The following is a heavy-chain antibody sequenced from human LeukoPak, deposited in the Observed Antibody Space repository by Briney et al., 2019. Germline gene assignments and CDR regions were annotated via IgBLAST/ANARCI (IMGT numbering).Heavy chain of an antibody. CDR2: IGSSGTTI. V-gene: IGHV3-48*03. J-gene: IGHJ4*02. Sequence: GGSLRLSCAASGFTFSSYEMNWVRQAPGKGLEWVSYIGSSGTTIYYADSVKGRFTISRDNAKNSLYLQMNSLSAEDTAVYYCAREEGGNYFDAWGQGTLVTVSS. D-gene: IGHD1-26*01. CDR3: AREEGGNYFDA. CDR1: GFTFSSYE.